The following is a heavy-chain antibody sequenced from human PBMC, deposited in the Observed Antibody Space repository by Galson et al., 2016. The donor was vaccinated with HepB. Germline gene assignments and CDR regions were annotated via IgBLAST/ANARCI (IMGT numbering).Heavy chain of an antibody. CDR3: VRDRLGELLSEGDY. CDR1: GFTFSNYY. Sequence: SLRLSCAASGFTFSNYYMSWIRQSPGKRLEWVSYISNSGSYTKYADSVKGRFTISRDNAKNPPYLQMNSLGADDTAVYYCVRDRLGELLSEGDYWGQGTLVTVSS. V-gene: IGHV3-11*06. CDR2: ISNSGSYT. J-gene: IGHJ4*02. D-gene: IGHD3-10*01.